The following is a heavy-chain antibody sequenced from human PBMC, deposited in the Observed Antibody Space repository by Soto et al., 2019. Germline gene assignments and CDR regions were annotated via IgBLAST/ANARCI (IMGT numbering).Heavy chain of an antibody. CDR3: SRMWGGYNSH. J-gene: IGHJ4*02. CDR2: IYYSGST. CDR1: GGSISSYY. D-gene: IGHD6-25*01. V-gene: IGHV4-59*12. Sequence: SETLSLTCTVSGGSISSYYWSWIRQPPGKGLEWIGEIYYSGSTNYNPSLKSRVTISVDTSKNQFSLKLSSVTAADTAVYYCSRMWGGYNSHWGQGTLVTVSS.